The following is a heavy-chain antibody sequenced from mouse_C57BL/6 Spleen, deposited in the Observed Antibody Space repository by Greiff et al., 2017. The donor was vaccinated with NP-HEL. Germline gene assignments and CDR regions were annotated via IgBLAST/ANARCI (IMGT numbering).Heavy chain of an antibody. J-gene: IGHJ2*01. D-gene: IGHD2-4*01. CDR1: GFTFSSYG. CDR3: ARHGDDYDGGFDY. CDR2: ISSGGSYT. V-gene: IGHV5-6*01. Sequence: EVQRVESGGDLVKPGGSLKLSCAASGFTFSSYGMSWVRQTPDKRLEWVATISSGGSYTYYPDSVKGRFTLSRDNAKNTLYLQRSSLKSEDTAMYYCARHGDDYDGGFDYWGQGTTLTVSS.